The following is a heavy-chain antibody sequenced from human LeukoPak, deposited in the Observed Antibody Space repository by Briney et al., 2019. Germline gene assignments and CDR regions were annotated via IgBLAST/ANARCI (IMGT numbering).Heavy chain of an antibody. D-gene: IGHD6-13*01. Sequence: RSGGSLRLSCVASGVTFSTYAMSWVRQAPGKGLEWVSAISGSGGSTYYADSVKGRFTISRDNSKNTLYLQMNSLRAEDTAVYYCANARYSISWQFDPWGQGTLVTVSS. V-gene: IGHV3-23*01. CDR2: ISGSGGST. J-gene: IGHJ5*02. CDR3: ANARYSISWQFDP. CDR1: GVTFSTYA.